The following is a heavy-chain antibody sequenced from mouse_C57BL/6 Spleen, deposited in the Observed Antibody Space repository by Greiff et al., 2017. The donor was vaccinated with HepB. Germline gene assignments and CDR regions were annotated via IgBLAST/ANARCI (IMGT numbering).Heavy chain of an antibody. D-gene: IGHD4-1*01. CDR2: IHPNSGST. CDR1: GYTFTSYW. J-gene: IGHJ4*01. V-gene: IGHV1-64*01. Sequence: QVQLQQSGAELVKPGASVKLSCKASGYTFTSYWMHWVKQRPGQGLEWIGMIHPNSGSTNYNEKFKSKATLTVDKSSSTVYMQLSSLTSEDSAVYYCARNWDGYAMDYWGQGTSVTVSS. CDR3: ARNWDGYAMDY.